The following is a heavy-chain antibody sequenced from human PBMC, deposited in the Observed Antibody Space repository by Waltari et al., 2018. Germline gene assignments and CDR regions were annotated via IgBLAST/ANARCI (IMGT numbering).Heavy chain of an antibody. J-gene: IGHJ4*02. Sequence: EVQLVQSGAEVKKPGATVKISCKASGYTFTDYYMHWVQQAPGKGLEWMGRVDPEDGETIYAEKFQGRFTITADTSTDTAYMELSSLRSENTAVYYCETLSHYDILTGYGAGWGQGTLVTVSS. V-gene: IGHV1-69-2*01. CDR1: GYTFTDYY. D-gene: IGHD3-9*01. CDR2: VDPEDGET. CDR3: ETLSHYDILTGYGAG.